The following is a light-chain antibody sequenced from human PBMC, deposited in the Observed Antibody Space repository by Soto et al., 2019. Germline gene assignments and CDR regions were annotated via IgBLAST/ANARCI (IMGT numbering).Light chain of an antibody. V-gene: IGKV3-20*01. CDR3: QHYGSSQWTFGQLT. J-gene: IGKJ1*01. Sequence: IVLTQSPGPVSLSPGERATLSCRASQSGSSSYLAWYQQRPGQAPRLLIFGASTRATGIPDRFSGSGSGTDFTLTISRLEPEDSAVYFCQHYGSSQWTFGQLTFGQGTKVEI. CDR2: GAS. CDR1: QSGSSSY.